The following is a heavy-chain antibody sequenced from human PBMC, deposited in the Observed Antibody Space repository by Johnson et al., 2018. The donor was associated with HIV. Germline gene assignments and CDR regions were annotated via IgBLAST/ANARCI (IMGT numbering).Heavy chain of an antibody. V-gene: IGHV3-30*04. J-gene: IGHJ3*02. CDR2: ISYDGSNK. CDR1: GFTCSSYA. Sequence: VQLVESGGGVVQPGRSLRLSCAASGFTCSSYAMHWVRQAPGKGLEWVAVISYDGSNKYYVDSVKGRFTISRDNVKNSMYLQMNSLRAEDTAVYFCARDPSLDAFDIWGQGTMVTVAS. CDR3: ARDPSLDAFDI.